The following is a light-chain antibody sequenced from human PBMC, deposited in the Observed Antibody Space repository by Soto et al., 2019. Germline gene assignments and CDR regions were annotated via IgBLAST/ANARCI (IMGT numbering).Light chain of an antibody. CDR1: QSVSSY. J-gene: IGKJ2*01. CDR3: QQRRNWPPYT. V-gene: IGKV3-11*01. CDR2: DAS. Sequence: EIVLTQSPATLSLSPGERATLSCRASQSVSSYLAWYQQKPGQAPRLLIYDASNRATGIPARFSGSGSGTEFTLTISSLGPEDFAVYYCQQRRNWPPYTFGQGTKLEIK.